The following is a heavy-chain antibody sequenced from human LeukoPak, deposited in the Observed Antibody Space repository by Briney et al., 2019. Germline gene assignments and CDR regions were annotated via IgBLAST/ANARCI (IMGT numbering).Heavy chain of an antibody. D-gene: IGHD6-13*01. J-gene: IGHJ4*02. CDR2: IYTSGST. Sequence: SETLSLTFTVSGGSISFYYWSWIRQPAGKGLEWIGRIYTSGSTNYNPSLKSRATMSVDTSKNQFSLKLSSVTAADTAVYYCARGVSDGSSWYGFTHFDYWGQGTLVTVSS. V-gene: IGHV4-4*07. CDR1: GGSISFYY. CDR3: ARGVSDGSSWYGFTHFDY.